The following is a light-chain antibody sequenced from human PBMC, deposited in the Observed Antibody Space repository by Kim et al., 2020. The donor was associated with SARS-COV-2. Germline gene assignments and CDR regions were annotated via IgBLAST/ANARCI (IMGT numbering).Light chain of an antibody. V-gene: IGLV2-11*03. Sequence: GQSIAISCTGTSSDVGVYNYVSWYQQHPDKAPKLMIYDVSKRPSGVSDLFSGSKSGNTASLTISGLQAEDEADYYCSSYGGSYSYVFGAGTKVTVL. CDR2: DVS. CDR3: SSYGGSYSYV. J-gene: IGLJ1*01. CDR1: SSDVGVYNY.